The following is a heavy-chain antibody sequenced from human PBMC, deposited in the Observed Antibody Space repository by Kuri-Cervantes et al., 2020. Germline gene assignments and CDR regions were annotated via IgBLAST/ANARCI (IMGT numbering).Heavy chain of an antibody. D-gene: IGHD3-10*01. J-gene: IGHJ4*02. CDR3: ARGDAWSGDD. V-gene: IGHV3-7*01. Sequence: GESLRLSCAASGITFDDYVMHWVRPAPGNGLEWVANINQDGSEKYSVKGRFTISRDNAKNSLYLQMNSLRVEDTAVYYCARGDAWSGDDWGQGTLVTVSS. CDR2: INQDGSEK. CDR1: GITFDDYV.